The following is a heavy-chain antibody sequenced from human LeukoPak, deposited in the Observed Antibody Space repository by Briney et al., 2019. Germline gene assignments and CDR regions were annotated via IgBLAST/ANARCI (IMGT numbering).Heavy chain of an antibody. CDR2: IEGGAADT. D-gene: IGHD3-3*01. CDR3: AKDGFSRNGVFDAFDI. J-gene: IGHJ3*02. Sequence: PGGSLRLSCAASGFTFSDAWMSWVRQAPGKGLEWVASIEGGAADTYYADAVKGRFIISRDDSKDALYLQLNSLKAEDTAVYYCAKDGFSRNGVFDAFDIWGQGTMVTVSS. CDR1: GFTFSDAW. V-gene: IGHV3-23*01.